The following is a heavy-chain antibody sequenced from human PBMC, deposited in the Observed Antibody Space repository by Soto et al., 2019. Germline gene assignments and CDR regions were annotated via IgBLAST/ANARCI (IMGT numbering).Heavy chain of an antibody. V-gene: IGHV4-59*01. CDR3: ARVSGYSGYDHFDY. Sequence: SETLSLTCTVSGGSISSYYWSWIRQPPGKGLEWIGYIYYSGSTNYNPSLKSRVTISVDTSKNQFSLKLSSVTAADTAVYYCARVSGYSGYDHFDYWGQGTLVTVSS. CDR1: GGSISSYY. CDR2: IYYSGST. D-gene: IGHD5-12*01. J-gene: IGHJ4*02.